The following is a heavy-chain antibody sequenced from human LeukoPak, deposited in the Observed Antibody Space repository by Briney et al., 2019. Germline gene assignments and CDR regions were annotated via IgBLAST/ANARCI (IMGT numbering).Heavy chain of an antibody. Sequence: ASVKVSCKASGYTFTSYGILWVRQAPGQGLEWMGWISPYSGKTNYAQKFRGRVTMTTDTSTTTAYMELRSLMSDDTAVYYCARGVDPWPWFFDLWGRGTLVTVSS. CDR1: GYTFTSYG. J-gene: IGHJ2*01. CDR3: ARGVDPWPWFFDL. V-gene: IGHV1-18*01. CDR2: ISPYSGKT.